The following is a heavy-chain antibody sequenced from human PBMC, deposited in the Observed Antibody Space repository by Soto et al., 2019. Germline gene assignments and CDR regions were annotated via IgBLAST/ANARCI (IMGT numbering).Heavy chain of an antibody. CDR2: ISAGGSNT. CDR1: GFTFSSYA. Sequence: QLLESGGGLVQPGGSLRLSCTASGFTFSSYAMSWVRQAPGKGLEWVSGISAGGSNTYYPDSVKGRFTISRDNPKNNLYRQVNSLRVEDTAVYYCAQGGEWAYNFANGGKGTLVTLPS. V-gene: IGHV3-23*01. CDR3: AQGGEWAYNFAN. J-gene: IGHJ4*02. D-gene: IGHD3-10*01.